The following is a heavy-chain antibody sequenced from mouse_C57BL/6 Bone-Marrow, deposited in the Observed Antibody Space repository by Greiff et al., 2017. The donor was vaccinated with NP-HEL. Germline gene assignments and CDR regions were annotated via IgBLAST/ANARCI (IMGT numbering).Heavy chain of an antibody. CDR3: ATMAWFAY. Sequence: EVQVVESGGDLVKPGGSLKLSCAASGFTFSDYGMHWVRQAPEKGLEWVAYISSGSSTIYYADTVKGRFTISRDNAKNTLFLQMTSLRSEDTAMYYCATMAWFAYWGQGTLVTVSA. V-gene: IGHV5-17*01. J-gene: IGHJ3*01. CDR2: ISSGSSTI. CDR1: GFTFSDYG.